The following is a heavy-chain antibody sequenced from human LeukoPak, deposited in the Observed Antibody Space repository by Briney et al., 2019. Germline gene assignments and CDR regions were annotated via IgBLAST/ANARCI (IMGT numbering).Heavy chain of an antibody. CDR3: ARIETVADAFDI. V-gene: IGHV3-66*01. Sequence: GGSLRLSCAASGFTVSSNYMTWVRQAPGKGLEWVSLIYSGGSTSYADSVRGRFTTSRDNSKNTLYLQMNSLRAEDTAVYYCARIETVADAFDIWGQGTLVTVSS. D-gene: IGHD1-1*01. CDR1: GFTVSSNY. CDR2: IYSGGST. J-gene: IGHJ3*02.